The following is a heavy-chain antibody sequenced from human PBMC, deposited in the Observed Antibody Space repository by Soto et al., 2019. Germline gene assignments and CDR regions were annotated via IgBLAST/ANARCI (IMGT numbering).Heavy chain of an antibody. CDR1: GGSISFYY. J-gene: IGHJ5*02. CDR3: VRDRRGGTRPHYYNSSGYYNRFYR. Sequence: SETLSLTCTVSGGSISFYYWSWIRQPAGKGLEWIGRVYSSGNTNYNPSLKSRLTMSVDTSNNQFSLKLRSVTAAATAMYSCVRDRRGGTRPHYYNSSGYYNRFYRWGQGPLVTVSS. V-gene: IGHV4-4*07. D-gene: IGHD3-22*01. CDR2: VYSSGNT.